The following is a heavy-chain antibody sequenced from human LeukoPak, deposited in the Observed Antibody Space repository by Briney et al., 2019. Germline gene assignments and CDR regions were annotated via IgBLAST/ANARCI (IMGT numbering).Heavy chain of an antibody. V-gene: IGHV3-30*02. J-gene: IGHJ4*02. D-gene: IGHD6-19*01. CDR3: AKVRWSSSHYFDY. Sequence: DSVKGRFTISRDNSKNTLYLQMNSLRAEDTAVYYCAKVRWSSSHYFDYWGQGTLVTVSS.